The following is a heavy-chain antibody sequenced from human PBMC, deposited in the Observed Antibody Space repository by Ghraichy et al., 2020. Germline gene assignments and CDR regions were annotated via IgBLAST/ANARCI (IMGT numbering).Heavy chain of an antibody. CDR3: ARGGYSSSWFDY. CDR1: GFTFSDHY. V-gene: IGHV3-72*01. CDR2: TRNKANGYTT. Sequence: GGSLRLSCAASGFTFSDHYMDWVRQAPGKGLEWVGRTRNKANGYTTEYAASVRGRFTVSRDDSQKLLYLQMNSLKTEDTAVYYCARGGYSSSWFDYWGQGTLVTVSS. D-gene: IGHD6-13*01. J-gene: IGHJ4*02.